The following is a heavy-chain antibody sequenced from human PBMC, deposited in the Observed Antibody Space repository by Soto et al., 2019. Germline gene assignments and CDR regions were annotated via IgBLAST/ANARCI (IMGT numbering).Heavy chain of an antibody. CDR2: IYHSGST. Sequence: SETLSLTCAVSGGSISSSNWWSWVRQPPGKGLEWIGEIYHSGSTNYNPSLKSRVTISVDKSKNQFSLKLSSVTAADTAVYYCARGQLLLDYYHHYAMDFWGPGTTVTVFS. CDR3: ARGQLLLDYYHHYAMDF. V-gene: IGHV4-4*02. CDR1: GGSISSSNW. J-gene: IGHJ6*02. D-gene: IGHD2-15*01.